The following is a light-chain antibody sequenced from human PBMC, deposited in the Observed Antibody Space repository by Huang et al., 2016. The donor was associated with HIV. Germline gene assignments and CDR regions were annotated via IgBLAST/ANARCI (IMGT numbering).Light chain of an antibody. Sequence: IQLTQSPSSLSASVGDRVTITCRASQGMSSYLAWYQQKPGKAPKLLIYAASTLQSGVPSRFSGSGSGTDFTLSISSLQPEDFATYYCQQLNSYLPITFGQGTRLEIK. CDR3: QQLNSYLPIT. J-gene: IGKJ5*01. CDR2: AAS. V-gene: IGKV1-9*01. CDR1: QGMSSY.